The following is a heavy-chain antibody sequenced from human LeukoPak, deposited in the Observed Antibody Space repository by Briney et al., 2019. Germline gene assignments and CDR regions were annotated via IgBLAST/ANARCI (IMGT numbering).Heavy chain of an antibody. D-gene: IGHD4-17*01. CDR3: ARAFGAVTTKRGFDY. CDR2: ISAYNGNT. V-gene: IGHV1-18*01. J-gene: IGHJ4*02. Sequence: ASVKVSCKASGYTFTSYGISWVRQAPGQGLEWMGWISAYNGNTNYAQELQGRVTMTTDTSTSTAYMELRSLRSDDTAVYYCARAFGAVTTKRGFDYWGQGTVVTVSS. CDR1: GYTFTSYG.